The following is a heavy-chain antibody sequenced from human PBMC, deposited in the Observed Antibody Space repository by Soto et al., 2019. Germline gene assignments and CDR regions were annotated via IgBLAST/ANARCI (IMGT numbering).Heavy chain of an antibody. V-gene: IGHV3-23*01. CDR2: ISGSGGST. CDR3: ASANPSYNCLDY. CDR1: GFTFSSGS. J-gene: IGHJ4*01. Sequence: GGSLRLSCAASGFTFSSGSMSWVRQAPGKGLEWVSAISGSGGSTSYADSVKGRFTISRDNSKKTLYLQLNSLRAEHSAVYYGASANPSYNCLDYWGQGTLVTVSS. D-gene: IGHD1-1*01.